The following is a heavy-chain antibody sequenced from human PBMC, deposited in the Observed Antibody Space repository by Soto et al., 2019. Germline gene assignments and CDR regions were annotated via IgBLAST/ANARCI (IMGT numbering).Heavy chain of an antibody. Sequence: SETLSLTCTVSGGSVSSGSYYWSWIRQPPGKGLEWIGYIYYSGSTNYNPSLKSRVTISVDTSKNQFSLKLSSVTAADTAVYYCARVLLLSYYSDSWGQGTLVTVSS. D-gene: IGHD3-22*01. J-gene: IGHJ4*02. CDR2: IYYSGST. CDR3: ARVLLLSYYSDS. V-gene: IGHV4-61*01. CDR1: GGSVSSGSYY.